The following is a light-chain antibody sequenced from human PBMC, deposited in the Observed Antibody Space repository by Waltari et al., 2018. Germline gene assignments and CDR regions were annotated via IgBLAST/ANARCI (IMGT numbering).Light chain of an antibody. CDR1: QSVLYSSKNKNY. CDR2: WAS. Sequence: DIVMTQSPDSLAVSLGERATINCTSSQSVLYSSKNKNYLAWYQQKPGQPPKLLIYWASTRESGVPDRFSGSGSGTDFTLTISSLQAEDVAVYYCQQYYSTRTFGQGTKLEIK. J-gene: IGKJ2*01. V-gene: IGKV4-1*01. CDR3: QQYYSTRT.